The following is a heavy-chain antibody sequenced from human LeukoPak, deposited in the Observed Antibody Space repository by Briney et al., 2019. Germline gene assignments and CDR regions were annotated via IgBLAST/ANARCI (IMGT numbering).Heavy chain of an antibody. J-gene: IGHJ4*02. D-gene: IGHD3-3*01. Sequence: GGSLRLSCAASGFSFSSYSMNWVRQAPGKGLEWVSYISTTIYYADSVKGRFTISRDNSKNTLYLQMNSLRAEDTAVYYCAKNDLGITIFGVVHWGQGTLVTVSS. CDR2: ISTTI. CDR3: AKNDLGITIFGVVH. CDR1: GFSFSSYS. V-gene: IGHV3-48*01.